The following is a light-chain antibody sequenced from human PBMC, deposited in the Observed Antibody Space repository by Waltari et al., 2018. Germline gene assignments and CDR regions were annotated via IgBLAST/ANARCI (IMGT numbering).Light chain of an antibody. CDR2: KAS. V-gene: IGKV1-12*01. CDR1: QSISSW. Sequence: DIQMTQSPSSLSASVGDTVTITCRASQSISSWLAWYQQKPGKAPKLLIYKASSLQSGVPSRFIGIESGTYFTLTLSSLQPEDFATYYCLQYSSSPFTFGPGTKLDIK. CDR3: LQYSSSPFT. J-gene: IGKJ3*01.